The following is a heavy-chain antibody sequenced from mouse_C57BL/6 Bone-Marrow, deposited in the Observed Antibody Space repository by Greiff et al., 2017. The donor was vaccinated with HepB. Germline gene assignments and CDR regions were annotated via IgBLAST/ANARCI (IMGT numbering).Heavy chain of an antibody. J-gene: IGHJ4*01. CDR3: TRCQNYYSIHY. CDR1: VYSFTAYE. D-gene: IGHD6-1*01. V-gene: IGHV1-15*01. CDR2: IDPETGGT. Sequence: QVQLQQSGAELVRPGASVMLSCRASVYSFTAYEMHWVKQTPVHGLEWIGAIDPETGGTAYNQKFKGKAILTADKSSSTAYMELRSLTSEDSAVYCYTRCQNYYSIHYWRPAASVPVSS.